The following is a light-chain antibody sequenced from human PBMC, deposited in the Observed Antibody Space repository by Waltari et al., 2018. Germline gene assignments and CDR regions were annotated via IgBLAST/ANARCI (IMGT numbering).Light chain of an antibody. CDR3: GTWDSSLSGAV. CDR1: SPNIGNNY. J-gene: IGLJ7*01. Sequence: QSVLTQPPSVSAAPGQRVTISCSGGSPNIGNNYVSWYRQFPGTAPKRLIYEDSGPRAGIPSRFSDSKSGTSATLDITGLQAGDEADYYCGTWDSSLSGAVCGGGTHLTVL. V-gene: IGLV1-51*02. CDR2: EDS.